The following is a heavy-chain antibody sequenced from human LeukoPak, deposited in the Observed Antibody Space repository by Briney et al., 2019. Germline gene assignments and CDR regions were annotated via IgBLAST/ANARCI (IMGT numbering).Heavy chain of an antibody. CDR3: AGGRTDIVVVPATLRNYYFDY. V-gene: IGHV1-69*06. J-gene: IGHJ4*02. Sequence: SVKVSCKASGGTFGSYDISWVRQAPGQGLEWMGGIMPMFGKTNYAQKFQGRVTTTADKATSTAYMELSSLRSEDTAVYYCAGGRTDIVVVPATLRNYYFDYWGQGTLVTVSS. CDR2: IMPMFGKT. D-gene: IGHD2-2*01. CDR1: GGTFGSYD.